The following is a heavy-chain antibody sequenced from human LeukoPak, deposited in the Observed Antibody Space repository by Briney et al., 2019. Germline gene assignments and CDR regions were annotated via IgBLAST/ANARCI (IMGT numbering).Heavy chain of an antibody. CDR3: VKAAYDTSGFYHAYDI. D-gene: IGHD3-22*01. J-gene: IGHJ3*02. V-gene: IGHV3-64D*09. CDR2: ISTNGDST. Sequence: PGGSLRLSCSASGFTFSSNVMHWVRQAPGKGLEYVSAISTNGDSTYYADSVKGRFTISRDNSRNTLYLQMSSLRAEDSAVYYCVKAAYDTSGFYHAYDIWGQGTMVTVS. CDR1: GFTFSSNV.